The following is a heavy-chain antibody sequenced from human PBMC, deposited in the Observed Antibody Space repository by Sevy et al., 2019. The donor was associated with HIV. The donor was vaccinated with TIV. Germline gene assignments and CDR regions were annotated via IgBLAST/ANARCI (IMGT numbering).Heavy chain of an antibody. CDR3: ARARYPAAFDI. CDR1: GFTFSSYS. V-gene: IGHV3-21*01. CDR2: ISSSSSYI. Sequence: GGSLRLSCAASGFTFSSYSMNWVRQAPGKGLEWVSSISSSSSYIYYEDSVKGRFTISRDNAKNSLYLQMNGLRAEDTAVYYCARARYPAAFDIWGQGTMVTVSS. D-gene: IGHD1-20*01. J-gene: IGHJ3*02.